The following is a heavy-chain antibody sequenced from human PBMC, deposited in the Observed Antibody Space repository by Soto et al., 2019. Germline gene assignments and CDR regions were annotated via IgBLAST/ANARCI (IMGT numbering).Heavy chain of an antibody. CDR1: GFDFEDYA. J-gene: IGHJ4*02. CDR2: TNSDGTDS. Sequence: GSLRLSCAAAGFDFEDYAMHWVRQVQGKGLEWVSLTNSDGTDSYYVDSVKGRFTISRDNAKTTLYLQMDRLRPEDTALYFCAKSLYYYDSSPLDHWGQGTLVTVSS. V-gene: IGHV3-43D*04. CDR3: AKSLYYYDSSPLDH. D-gene: IGHD3-22*01.